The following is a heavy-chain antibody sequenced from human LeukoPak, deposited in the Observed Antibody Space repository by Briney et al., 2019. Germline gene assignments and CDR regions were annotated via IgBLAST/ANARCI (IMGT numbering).Heavy chain of an antibody. J-gene: IGHJ3*02. V-gene: IGHV4-34*01. D-gene: IGHD1-26*01. CDR2: IYHSGST. CDR1: GGSFSGYY. CDR3: ARSVGATLNDAFDI. Sequence: SETLSLTCAVYGGSFSGYYWSWIRQPPGKGLEWIGSIYHSGSTYYNPSLKSRVTISVDTSKNQFSLKLSSVTAADTAVYYCARSVGATLNDAFDIWGQGTMVTVSS.